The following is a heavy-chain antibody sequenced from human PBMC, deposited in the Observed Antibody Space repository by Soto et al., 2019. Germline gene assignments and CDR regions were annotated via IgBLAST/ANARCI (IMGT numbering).Heavy chain of an antibody. V-gene: IGHV3-66*01. D-gene: IGHD2-2*01. J-gene: IGHJ6*02. CDR1: GLPAITNS. CDR3: ARDSSLHQPLFYGMDV. Sequence: EVQLVESGEGLSRPGGSLGSPVQAPGLPAITNSMAWAAKAPGKGLEWVSVMYSGGSTYYADSVKGRFIISRDNYKNTLYLQMDSLRVEDTAVYYCARDSSLHQPLFYGMDVWGQGTTVTVSS. CDR2: MYSGGST.